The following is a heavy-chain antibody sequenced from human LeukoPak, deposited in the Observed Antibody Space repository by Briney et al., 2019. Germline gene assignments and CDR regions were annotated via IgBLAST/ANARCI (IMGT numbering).Heavy chain of an antibody. CDR2: INSDGSST. Sequence: PGGSLRLSCAASGFTFSSYWMHWVRQAPGKGLVWVSRINSDGSSTSYADSVKGRFTISRDNAKNTLYLQMNSLRAEDTAVYYCAREAPMEDYYYYYYMDVWGKGTTVTVSS. V-gene: IGHV3-74*01. CDR3: AREAPMEDYYYYYYMDV. CDR1: GFTFSSYW. D-gene: IGHD3-10*01. J-gene: IGHJ6*03.